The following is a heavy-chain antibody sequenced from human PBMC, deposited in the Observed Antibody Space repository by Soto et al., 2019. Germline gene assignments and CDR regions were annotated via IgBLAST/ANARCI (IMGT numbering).Heavy chain of an antibody. V-gene: IGHV3-23*01. CDR1: GFTFSSYA. Sequence: EVQLLESGGGLVQPGGSLRLSCAASGFTFSSYAMSWVRQAPGKGLEWVSAISGSGGSTYYADSVKGRFTISRDNSKNPLYLQMNSLRAEDTAVYYCAKKCSSCYYYYGMDVWGQGTTVTVSS. CDR3: AKKCSSCYYYYGMDV. D-gene: IGHD6-19*01. CDR2: ISGSGGST. J-gene: IGHJ6*02.